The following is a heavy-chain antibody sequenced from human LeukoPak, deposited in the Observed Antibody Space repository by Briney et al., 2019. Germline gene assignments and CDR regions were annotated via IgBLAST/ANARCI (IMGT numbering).Heavy chain of an antibody. CDR2: FDPEDGEA. Sequence: GASVKVSCKVSGYTLTELSMHWVRQAPGKGPEWMGGFDPEDGEAIYAQKFQSRVTMTEDTSTDTGYMELSSLRSEDTAVYYCATDQRGAGLGFVYGSGSFNGLDVWGQGTTVTVSS. CDR3: ATDQRGAGLGFVYGSGSFNGLDV. CDR1: GYTLTELS. D-gene: IGHD3-10*01. J-gene: IGHJ6*02. V-gene: IGHV1-24*01.